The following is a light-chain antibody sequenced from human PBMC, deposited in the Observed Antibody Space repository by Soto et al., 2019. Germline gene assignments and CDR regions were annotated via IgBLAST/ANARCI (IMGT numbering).Light chain of an antibody. CDR2: RSD. J-gene: IGLJ2*01. Sequence: QSVLTQPPSASETPGQRVTISCSGSTANIGNNYVYWYQQFPGTAPKLLIHRSDQRASGVPDRFSGSKSGTSASLAISGLRSEDEAHYYCAAWDDSLSGVVFGGGTKLTVL. CDR3: AAWDDSLSGVV. V-gene: IGLV1-47*01. CDR1: TANIGNNY.